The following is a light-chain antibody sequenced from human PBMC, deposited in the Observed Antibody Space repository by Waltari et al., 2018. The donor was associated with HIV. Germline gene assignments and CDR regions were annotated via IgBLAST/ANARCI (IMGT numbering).Light chain of an antibody. V-gene: IGLV2-14*03. CDR3: ESYTSTSVWV. Sequence: QSALTQPASVSGSPGQSITISCTGSSSDVGGYNYVSWYQQHPGNAPRLMIYDVSTRPSGVSDRFSGSKSGDTASLTISGLQAEDEADYYCESYTSTSVWVFGGGTRLTVL. J-gene: IGLJ3*02. CDR1: SSDVGGYNY. CDR2: DVS.